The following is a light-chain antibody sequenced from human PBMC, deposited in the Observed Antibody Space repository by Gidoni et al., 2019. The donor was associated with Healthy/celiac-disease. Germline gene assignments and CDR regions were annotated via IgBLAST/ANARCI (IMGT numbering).Light chain of an antibody. V-gene: IGLV2-11*01. CDR2: DVS. Sequence: QSALTQPRPVSGSPGQSVTISFTGTSRDVGGYNYVSWYQQHPGKAPTLMIYDVSKRPSGVPDRFSGSTSGNTASLTISGLQAEDEADYYCCSYAGSLWVFGGGTKLTVL. J-gene: IGLJ3*02. CDR1: SRDVGGYNY. CDR3: CSYAGSLWV.